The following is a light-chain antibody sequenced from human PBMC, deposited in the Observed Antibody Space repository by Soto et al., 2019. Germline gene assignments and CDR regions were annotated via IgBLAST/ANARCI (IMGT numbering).Light chain of an antibody. CDR2: DAS. CDR1: QSVSSY. J-gene: IGKJ3*01. CDR3: QQRSNWHPFT. Sequence: EIVLTQSPATLSLSPGERATLSCRASQSVSSYLAWYQQKPGQAPRLLIYDASNRATGIPARFSGSGSGTDFTLTISSREPEDFAVYYCQQRSNWHPFTFGPGTKVDIK. V-gene: IGKV3-11*01.